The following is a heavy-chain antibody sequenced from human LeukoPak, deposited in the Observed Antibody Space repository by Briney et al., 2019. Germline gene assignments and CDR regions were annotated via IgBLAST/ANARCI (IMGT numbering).Heavy chain of an antibody. V-gene: IGHV7-4-1*02. CDR2: ITTNGGTP. J-gene: IGHJ5*02. CDR1: GYTFTHYA. D-gene: IGHD2-15*01. CDR3: ARGVGYCSGGSCLFDP. Sequence: GASVKVSCKAPGYTFTHYALNWVRQAPGQGLEWMGWITTNGGTPTYAQGFTGRFVFSLDTSVSTAYLQISSLEAEDTAVYYCARGVGYCSGGSCLFDPWGQGTLITVSS.